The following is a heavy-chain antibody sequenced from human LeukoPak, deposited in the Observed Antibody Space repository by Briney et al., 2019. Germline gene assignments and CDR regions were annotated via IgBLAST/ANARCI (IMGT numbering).Heavy chain of an antibody. CDR2: VSSSGTST. J-gene: IGHJ6*03. CDR3: AKAGDQNYYYYMDV. D-gene: IGHD4-17*01. V-gene: IGHV3-23*01. CDR1: GFTCSTYA. Sequence: PGGSLRLSCAASGFTCSTYAMSWVRQAPGKGLEWVSAVSSSGTSTYYADSVKGRFTISRDNSKNTLYLQMNSLRAEDTAVYYCAKAGDQNYYYYMDVWGKGTTVTVSS.